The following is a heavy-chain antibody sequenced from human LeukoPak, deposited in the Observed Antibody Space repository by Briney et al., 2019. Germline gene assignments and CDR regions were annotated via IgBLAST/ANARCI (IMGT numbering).Heavy chain of an antibody. CDR3: AKVLDSSGYYPHDAFDI. CDR1: GFTFSSYA. J-gene: IGHJ3*02. Sequence: GGSLRLSCAASGFTFSSYAMSWVRQAPGKGLEWVSAISGSGGSTYYADSVKGRSTISRDNSKNTLYLQMNSLRAEDTAVYYCAKVLDSSGYYPHDAFDIWGQGTMVTVSS. D-gene: IGHD3-22*01. CDR2: ISGSGGST. V-gene: IGHV3-23*01.